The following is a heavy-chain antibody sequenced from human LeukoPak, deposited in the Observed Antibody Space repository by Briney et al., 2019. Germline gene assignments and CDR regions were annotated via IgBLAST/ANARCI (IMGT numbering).Heavy chain of an antibody. CDR1: GFTFSNAW. D-gene: IGHD2-15*01. J-gene: IGHJ5*02. Sequence: GGSLRLSCAASGFTFSNAWMSWVRQAPGKGLEWVGRIKSKTDGGTTDYAASVKGRFTISRDDSKNTLYLQMNSLKTEDTAVYYCTTDLVVQAWFDPWGQGTLVTVSS. CDR2: IKSKTDGGTT. V-gene: IGHV3-15*01. CDR3: TTDLVVQAWFDP.